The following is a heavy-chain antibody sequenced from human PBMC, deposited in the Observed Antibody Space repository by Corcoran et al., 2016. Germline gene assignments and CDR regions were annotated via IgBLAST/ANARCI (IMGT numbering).Heavy chain of an antibody. V-gene: IGHV1-8*01. CDR2: MNPNSGNT. CDR1: GDTFTSYD. CDR3: ARATPLNYDFWSGYMYYYYYYGMDV. Sequence: VQLVQSGAEGKNAGASVKGSCRASGDTFTSYDISWVRQATRQWLEWMGWMNPNSGNTGYAQKFQGRVTMTRYTSISTAYMELSSLRSEDTAVSFCARATPLNYDFWSGYMYYYYYYGMDVWGPGTTVTVSS. D-gene: IGHD3-3*01. J-gene: IGHJ6*02.